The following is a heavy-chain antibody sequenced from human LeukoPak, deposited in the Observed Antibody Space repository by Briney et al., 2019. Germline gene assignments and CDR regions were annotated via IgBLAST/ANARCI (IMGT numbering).Heavy chain of an antibody. J-gene: IGHJ4*02. CDR2: INSDGSST. Sequence: PGGSLRLSCAASGFTFSNYWMSWVRQAPGKGLVWVSRINSDGSSTSYADSVKGRFTISRDNAKNTLYLQMNSLRAEDTAVYYCARVGRDTRVDYFDYWGQGTLVTVSS. V-gene: IGHV3-74*01. D-gene: IGHD5-18*01. CDR3: ARVGRDTRVDYFDY. CDR1: GFTFSNYW.